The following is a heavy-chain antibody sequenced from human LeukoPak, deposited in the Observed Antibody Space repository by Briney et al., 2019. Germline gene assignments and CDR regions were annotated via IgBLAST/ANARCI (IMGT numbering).Heavy chain of an antibody. CDR2: ISGSGGST. Sequence: GGSLRLSCAASGFTFSSYAMSWVRQAPGKGLEWVSAISGSGGSTYYADSVKGRFTISRDNSKNTLYLQMNSLRAEDTAVYYCAKVPRTYYYGSGSYYSRNEGPDYWGQGTPVTVSS. D-gene: IGHD3-10*01. V-gene: IGHV3-23*01. J-gene: IGHJ4*02. CDR3: AKVPRTYYYGSGSYYSRNEGPDY. CDR1: GFTFSSYA.